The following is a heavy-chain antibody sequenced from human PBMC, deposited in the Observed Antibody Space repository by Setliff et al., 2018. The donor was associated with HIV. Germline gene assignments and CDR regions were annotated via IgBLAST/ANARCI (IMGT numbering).Heavy chain of an antibody. CDR2: IIPIFGTA. CDR3: ARVPASWYTAPCDI. V-gene: IGHV1-69*13. CDR1: GGTFSSYA. D-gene: IGHD6-13*01. Sequence: SVKVSCKASGGTFSSYAISWVRQAPGQGLEWMGGIIPIFGTANYAQKFQGRVTITADESTSTAYMELSSLRSEDTAVYYCARVPASWYTAPCDIWGQGTMVTVSS. J-gene: IGHJ3*02.